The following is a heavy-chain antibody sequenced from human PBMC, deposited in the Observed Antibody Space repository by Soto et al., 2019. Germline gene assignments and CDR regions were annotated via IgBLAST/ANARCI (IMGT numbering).Heavy chain of an antibody. CDR1: GYTFTRYY. CDR2: INPNNGDT. Sequence: QVQLVQSGAEVKKPGASVKVSCKASGYTFTRYYMHWVRQAPGQGLEWMGWINPNNGDTNYAQKFQGMVTMTRATSISTADVELSSLKSDDTAVYYCARDGYSGAWYETSVFDIWGQGTMVNVSS. CDR3: ARDGYSGAWYETSVFDI. V-gene: IGHV1-2*02. J-gene: IGHJ3*02. D-gene: IGHD6-19*01.